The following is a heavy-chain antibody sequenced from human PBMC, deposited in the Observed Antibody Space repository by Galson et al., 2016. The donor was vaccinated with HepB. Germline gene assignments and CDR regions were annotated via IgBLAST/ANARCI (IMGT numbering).Heavy chain of an antibody. Sequence: LRLSCAASGFTFSNYGMHWTRQAPGKGLEWVAVMSHDGSHMFYVDSVKGRFSISRDNSKNTLHLQMNSLRAEDTAVYYCARDGEYYYGSGSYAETWGQGTLVTVSS. CDR3: ARDGEYYYGSGSYAET. CDR1: GFTFSNYG. CDR2: MSHDGSHM. V-gene: IGHV3-30*03. J-gene: IGHJ5*02. D-gene: IGHD3-10*01.